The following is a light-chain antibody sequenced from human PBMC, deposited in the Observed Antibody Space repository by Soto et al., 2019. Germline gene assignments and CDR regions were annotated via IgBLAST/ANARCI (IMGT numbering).Light chain of an antibody. Sequence: IQMTQSPSTQSASVVYTVTITCXASQSISRWLAWYQRKPGKAPKILISDASILENGVPSRFSGTGSGTEFTLTISNLQPDDFATYFCQQYNSFSLITFGQGTRLEIK. CDR2: DAS. CDR1: QSISRW. V-gene: IGKV1-5*01. CDR3: QQYNSFSLIT. J-gene: IGKJ5*01.